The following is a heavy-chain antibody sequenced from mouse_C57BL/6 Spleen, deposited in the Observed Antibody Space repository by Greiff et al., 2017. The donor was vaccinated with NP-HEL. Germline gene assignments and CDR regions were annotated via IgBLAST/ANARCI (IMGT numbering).Heavy chain of an antibody. Sequence: QVTLKVCGPGILQPSPTLSLTCSFSGFSLSTSNMGIGWIRQPSGKGLEWLAHIWWNDDKYYNPYLKSRLTISKDTSNNQVVLTITSVDTADTATYYCAQIGYGSSLYWYFDVWGTGTTVTVSS. V-gene: IGHV8-5*01. J-gene: IGHJ1*03. CDR1: GFSLSTSNMG. CDR2: IWWNDDK. D-gene: IGHD1-1*01. CDR3: AQIGYGSSLYWYFDV.